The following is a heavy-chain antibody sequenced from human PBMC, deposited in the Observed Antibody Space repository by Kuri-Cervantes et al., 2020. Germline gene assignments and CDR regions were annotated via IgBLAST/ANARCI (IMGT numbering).Heavy chain of an antibody. J-gene: IGHJ4*02. Sequence: LRLSCTVSGGSISSGDYYWSWIRQPPGKGLEWIGYIYHSGSTDYNPSLKSRVTISVDTSKNQFSLKLSSVTAADTAVYYCSRDYFRSGWYGGVGYWGQGTLVTVSS. CDR2: IYHSGST. CDR1: GGSISSGDYY. V-gene: IGHV4-30-4*01. CDR3: SRDYFRSGWYGGVGY. D-gene: IGHD6-19*01.